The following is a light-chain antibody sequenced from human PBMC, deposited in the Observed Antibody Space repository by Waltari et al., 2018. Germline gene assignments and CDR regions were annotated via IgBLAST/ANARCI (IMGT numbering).Light chain of an antibody. CDR1: SSEVGTYNR. J-gene: IGLJ2*01. CDR2: DLS. V-gene: IGLV2-18*02. CDR3: SSYTPSGTLV. Sequence: QSALTQPPSVSGSPVQSVTISCSGTSSEVGTYNRVSWYQQPPGTAPKLIIFDLSSRPSGVPDRFSGPKSGSTASLTISGLQAEDEGDYYCSSYTPSGTLVFGGGTKLTVL.